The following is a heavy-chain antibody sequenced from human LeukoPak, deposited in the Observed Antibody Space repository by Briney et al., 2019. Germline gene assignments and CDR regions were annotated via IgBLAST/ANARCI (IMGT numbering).Heavy chain of an antibody. CDR3: ARGYYYDSSGYLPFDY. CDR2: IYYSGST. CDR1: GGSISSSSYY. D-gene: IGHD3-22*01. V-gene: IGHV4-39*07. Sequence: PSETLSLTCTVSGGSISSSSYYWGWIRQPPGKGLEWIGSIYYSGSTYYNPSLKSRVTISVDTSKNQFSLKLSSVTAADTAVYYCARGYYYDSSGYLPFDYWGQGTLVTVSS. J-gene: IGHJ4*02.